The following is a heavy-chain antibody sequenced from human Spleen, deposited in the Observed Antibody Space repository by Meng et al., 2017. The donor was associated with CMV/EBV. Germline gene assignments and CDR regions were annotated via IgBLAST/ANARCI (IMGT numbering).Heavy chain of an antibody. CDR1: GFTFSTYS. D-gene: IGHD3-22*01. V-gene: IGHV3-21*01. J-gene: IGHJ4*02. Sequence: GVLKISCAASGFTFSTYSMNWVRQAPGKGLEWVSSITSSSRYINHADSVKGRFTISRDNAKNSVFLQMNSLRGEDTAIYYCARVRYYDSSGTPGDCDYWGQGTLVTVSS. CDR2: ITSSSRYI. CDR3: ARVRYYDSSGTPGDCDY.